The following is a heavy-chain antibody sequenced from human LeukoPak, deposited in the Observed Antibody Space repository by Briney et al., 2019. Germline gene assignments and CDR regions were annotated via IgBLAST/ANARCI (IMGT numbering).Heavy chain of an antibody. CDR1: ELPVNSDF. J-gene: IGHJ6*03. V-gene: IGHV3-53*01. CDR3: ARSLRVRGVPDYMDV. CDR2: IYRSGDT. Sequence: GGSLRLSCVASELPVNSDFMSWLRLAPGKGLEWVSIIYRSGDTYYAGSVKGRFTISRDNSKNTLYLQMNSLRVEDTAVYYCARSLRVRGVPDYMDVWGKGTTVIISS. D-gene: IGHD3-10*02.